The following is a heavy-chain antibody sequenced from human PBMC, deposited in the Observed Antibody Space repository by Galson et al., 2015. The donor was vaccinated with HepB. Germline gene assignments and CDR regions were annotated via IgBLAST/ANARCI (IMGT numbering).Heavy chain of an antibody. CDR3: ARQAGGYRSGGSCYSGFFDP. V-gene: IGHV5-51*01. CDR1: GYSFTTYW. CDR2: IYPGDSDT. J-gene: IGHJ5*02. Sequence: QSGAEVKKPGESLKISCKGSGYSFTTYWIGWVRQMPGKGLEWMGIIYPGDSDTTYSPAFQGQVTISADKSINTAYLQWSSLKASDTAMYYCARQAGGYRSGGSCYSGFFDPWGQGALVTVSS. D-gene: IGHD2-15*01.